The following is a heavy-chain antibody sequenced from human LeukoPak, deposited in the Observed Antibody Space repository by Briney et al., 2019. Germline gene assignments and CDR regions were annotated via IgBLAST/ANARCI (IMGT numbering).Heavy chain of an antibody. CDR1: GFTLSSYA. J-gene: IGHJ4*02. CDR3: AKGVSSWYLDY. CDR2: ISGSGGST. V-gene: IGHV3-23*01. Sequence: GGSLRLSCAASGFTLSSYAMSWVRQAPGKGLEWVSGISGSGGSTYYADSVKGRFTISRDNSKNTLHLQMNSLRAEDTAVYYCAKGVSSWYLDYWGQGTLVIVSS. D-gene: IGHD6-13*01.